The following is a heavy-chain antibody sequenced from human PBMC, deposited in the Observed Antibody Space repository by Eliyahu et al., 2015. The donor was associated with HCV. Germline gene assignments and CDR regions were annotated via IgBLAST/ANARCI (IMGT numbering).Heavy chain of an antibody. J-gene: IGHJ3*02. V-gene: IGHV3-48*01. CDR3: ARDLPARGSGWPRRAFDI. CDR2: LSISGNTI. D-gene: IGHD6-19*01. CDR1: GFTFIXFS. Sequence: EVQLVESGGNLVQPGGSLRLSXAASGFTFIXFSLTWVRQAPGKGLEGISYLSISGNTIHYADSVKGRFTISRDSATNSLYLQMNSLRAEDTALYYCARDLPARGSGWPRRAFDIWGRGTMVTVS.